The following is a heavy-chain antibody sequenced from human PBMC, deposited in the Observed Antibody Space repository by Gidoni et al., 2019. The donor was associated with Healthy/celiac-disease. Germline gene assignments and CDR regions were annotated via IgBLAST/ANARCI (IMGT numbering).Heavy chain of an antibody. CDR1: GFTFSSCG. CDR3: AKVYYGGYNGGYFDL. CDR2: ISYDGSNK. J-gene: IGHJ2*01. D-gene: IGHD3-16*01. Sequence: QVQLVAPGGGVVPPARSLRLSCAASGFTFSSCGMHGVRQEPGRGVEGGVGISYDGSNKYYADSVKGRFTISRDNSKNKLYLQMSSLRAEDTAVYYCAKVYYGGYNGGYFDLWGRGTLVTVSS. V-gene: IGHV3-30*18.